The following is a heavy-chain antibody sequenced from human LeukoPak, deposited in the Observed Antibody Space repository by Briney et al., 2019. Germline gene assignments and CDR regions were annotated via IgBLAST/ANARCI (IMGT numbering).Heavy chain of an antibody. Sequence: PGGSLRLSCAASGFTFSIYWMHWVRQAPGKGLVWVSCISSEGSSTTYADSVKGRFTISRDNAKDTLYLRMNSLRAEDTAVYYCARGKNTYIDYWAREPWSPSPQ. D-gene: IGHD3-16*01. J-gene: IGHJ4*02. CDR2: ISSEGSST. V-gene: IGHV3-74*01. CDR3: ARGKNTYIDY. CDR1: GFTFSIYW.